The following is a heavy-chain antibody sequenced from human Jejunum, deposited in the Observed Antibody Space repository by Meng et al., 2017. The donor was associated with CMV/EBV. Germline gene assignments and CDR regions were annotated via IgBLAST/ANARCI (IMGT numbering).Heavy chain of an antibody. Sequence: ASGFIFSTYAMGWVRQAPGKGLEWVSITYGGGVTTYSADFVKGRFTISRDNSMNTVFLQMNSLRTDDTAVYYCAKGDSSGTSYFDYWGQGTLVTVSS. CDR1: GFIFSTYA. CDR2: TYGGGVTT. D-gene: IGHD3-22*01. CDR3: AKGDSSGTSYFDY. J-gene: IGHJ4*02. V-gene: IGHV3-23*03.